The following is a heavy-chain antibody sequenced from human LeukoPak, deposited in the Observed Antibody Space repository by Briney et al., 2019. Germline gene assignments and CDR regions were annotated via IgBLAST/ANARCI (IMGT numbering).Heavy chain of an antibody. J-gene: IGHJ5*02. CDR2: IYYSGST. Sequence: SETLSLTCTVSGGSISSSSYYWGWIRQPPGKGLEWIGSIYYSGSTYYNPSLKSRVTISVDTSKNQFSLKLSSVTAADTAVYYCARHSSRFGGFDPWGQGTLVTVSS. CDR3: ARHSSRFGGFDP. V-gene: IGHV4-39*01. D-gene: IGHD3-10*01. CDR1: GGSISSSSYY.